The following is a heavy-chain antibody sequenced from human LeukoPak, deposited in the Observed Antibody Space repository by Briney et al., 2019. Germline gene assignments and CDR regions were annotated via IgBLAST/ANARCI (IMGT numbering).Heavy chain of an antibody. CDR1: GGTFSSYA. J-gene: IGHJ4*02. CDR2: IIPILGIA. CDR3: ARDSYGSGHFY. V-gene: IGHV1-69*04. D-gene: IGHD3-10*01. Sequence: ASVRVSCKASGGTFSSYAISWVRQAPGQGLEWMGRIIPILGIANYAQKFQGRVTITADKSTSTAYMELSSLRSEDTAVYYCARDSYGSGHFYWGQGTLVTVSS.